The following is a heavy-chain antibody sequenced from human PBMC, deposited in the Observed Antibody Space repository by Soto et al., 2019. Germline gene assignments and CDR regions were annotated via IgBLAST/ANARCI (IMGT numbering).Heavy chain of an antibody. V-gene: IGHV4-30-4*01. CDR1: GGSISSGDYY. D-gene: IGHD2-2*01. Sequence: KTSETLSLTCSVSGGSISSGDYYWSWIRQSPGKGLEWIGYMFYVGATYHNPSLKSRVTISVDTSKNQFSLKLSSVTAADTAVYHCARVVRFCSSPSCRGRNWFDPWGQGTLVTVSS. J-gene: IGHJ5*02. CDR3: ARVVRFCSSPSCRGRNWFDP. CDR2: MFYVGAT.